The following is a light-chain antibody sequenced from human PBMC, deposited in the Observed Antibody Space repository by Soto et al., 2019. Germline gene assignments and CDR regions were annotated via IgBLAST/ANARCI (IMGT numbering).Light chain of an antibody. V-gene: IGLV2-14*01. Sequence: QSALTQPASVSGSPGQSITISCTGTSSDVGGYNYVSWYQQHPGKAPKLMIYEVSNRPSGVSNRFSGSKSSNTASLTISGLQAEDEADYYCSSYTSSSKVFGGGTKLTVL. CDR2: EVS. CDR3: SSYTSSSKV. J-gene: IGLJ3*02. CDR1: SSDVGGYNY.